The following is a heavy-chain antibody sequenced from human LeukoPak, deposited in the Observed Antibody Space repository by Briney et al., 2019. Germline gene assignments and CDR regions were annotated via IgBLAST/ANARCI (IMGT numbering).Heavy chain of an antibody. CDR3: ARQTTVTTRKFYFDY. V-gene: IGHV3-23*01. CDR2: ISGSGGST. D-gene: IGHD4-17*01. CDR1: GFTFSSYA. Sequence: PGGSLRLSCAASGFTFSSYAMSWVRQAPGKGLEWVSAISGSGGSTYYADSVKGRFTISRDNSKNTLYLQMNSLRAEDTAVYYCARQTTVTTRKFYFDYWGQGTLVTVSS. J-gene: IGHJ4*02.